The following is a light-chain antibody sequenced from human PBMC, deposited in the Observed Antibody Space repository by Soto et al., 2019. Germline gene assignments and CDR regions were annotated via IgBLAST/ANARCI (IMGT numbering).Light chain of an antibody. V-gene: IGKV3-20*01. CDR1: QSVSSSY. J-gene: IGKJ4*01. CDR2: GAS. CDR3: QQYYSSPLT. Sequence: EIVLTQSPGTLSLSPGERATLSCRASQSVSSSYLAWYQQKPGQAPRLHIYGASIRATGIPARFSGSGAVTDFTLTISRLEPDDFSVYYCQQYYSSPLTFGGGTKVEIK.